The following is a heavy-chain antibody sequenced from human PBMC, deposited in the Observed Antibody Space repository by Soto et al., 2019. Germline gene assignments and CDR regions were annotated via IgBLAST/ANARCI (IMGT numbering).Heavy chain of an antibody. CDR1: GFDFSTYA. CDR3: ARGGNSSSQDYYYYDGMDV. D-gene: IGHD6-6*01. Sequence: GGALRLSCTASGFDFSTYAMHWVRQAPGKXLXWVAFISNHGDIKYYPDSLTGRLTTYTENSKNTLYLRLNSLSHEDTAVYYRARGGNSSSQDYYYYDGMDVWGQGTKVTVSS. CDR2: ISNHGDIK. V-gene: IGHV3-30-3*01. J-gene: IGHJ6*02.